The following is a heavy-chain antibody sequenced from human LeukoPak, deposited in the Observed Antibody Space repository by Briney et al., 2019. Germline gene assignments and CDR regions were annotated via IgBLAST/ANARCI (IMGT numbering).Heavy chain of an antibody. V-gene: IGHV4-34*01. D-gene: IGHD3-10*01. J-gene: IGHJ4*02. CDR1: GGSFSGYY. Sequence: SETLSLTCAVYGGSFSGYYWSWIRQPPGKGLEWIGEINHSGSTNYNPSLKSRVTISVDTSKNQFSLKLSSVTAADTAVYYCARAIWFGESRFDYWGQGTLVTVSS. CDR3: ARAIWFGESRFDY. CDR2: INHSGST.